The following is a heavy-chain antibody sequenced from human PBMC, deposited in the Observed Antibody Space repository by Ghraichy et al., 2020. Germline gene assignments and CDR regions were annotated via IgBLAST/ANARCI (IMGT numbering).Heavy chain of an antibody. CDR1: GGSFSGYY. D-gene: IGHD2-2*01. Sequence: SETLSLTCAVYGGSFSGYYWSWIRQPPGKGLEWIGEINHSGSTNYNPSLKSRVTISVDTSKNQFSLKLSSVTAADTAVYYCARGSPDQLLSYLGAPYYYYYGMDVWGQGTTVTVSS. J-gene: IGHJ6*02. CDR2: INHSGST. V-gene: IGHV4-34*01. CDR3: ARGSPDQLLSYLGAPYYYYYGMDV.